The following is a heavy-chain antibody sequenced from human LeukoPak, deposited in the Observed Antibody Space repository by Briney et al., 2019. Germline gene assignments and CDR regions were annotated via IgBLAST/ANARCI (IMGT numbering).Heavy chain of an antibody. V-gene: IGHV1-2*02. D-gene: IGHD3-22*01. Sequence: ASVKVSCKASGYTFTGYYMHWVRQAPGQGLEWMGWINPNSGGTNYAQKLQGRVTMTTDTSTSTAYMELRSLRSDDTAVYYCARDRKGVVVIDYWGQGTLVTVSS. CDR2: INPNSGGT. CDR1: GYTFTGYY. J-gene: IGHJ4*02. CDR3: ARDRKGVVVIDY.